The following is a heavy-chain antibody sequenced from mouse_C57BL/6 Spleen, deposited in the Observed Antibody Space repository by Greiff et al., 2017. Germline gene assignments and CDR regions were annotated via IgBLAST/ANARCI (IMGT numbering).Heavy chain of an antibody. J-gene: IGHJ4*01. CDR3: ARWDGYPYYAMDY. V-gene: IGHV1-55*01. Sequence: VQLQQPGAELVKPGASVKMSCKASGYTFTSYWITWVKQRPGQGLEWIGDIYPGSGSTNYNEKFKSKATLTVDTSSSTAYMQLSSLTSEDSAVYYCARWDGYPYYAMDYWGQGTSVTVSS. CDR1: GYTFTSYW. D-gene: IGHD2-3*01. CDR2: IYPGSGST.